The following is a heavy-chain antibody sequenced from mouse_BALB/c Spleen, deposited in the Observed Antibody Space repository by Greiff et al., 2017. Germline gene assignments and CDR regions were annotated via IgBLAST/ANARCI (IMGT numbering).Heavy chain of an antibody. CDR3: AREDYDYDYAMDY. Sequence: QVQLKQSGPGLVAPSQSLSITCTVSGFSLTSYGVHWVRQPPGKGLEWLGVIWAGGSTNYNSALMSRLSISKDNSKSQVFLKMNSLQTDDTAMYYCAREDYDYDYAMDYWGQGTSVTVSS. D-gene: IGHD2-4*01. J-gene: IGHJ4*01. CDR2: IWAGGST. CDR1: GFSLTSYG. V-gene: IGHV2-9*02.